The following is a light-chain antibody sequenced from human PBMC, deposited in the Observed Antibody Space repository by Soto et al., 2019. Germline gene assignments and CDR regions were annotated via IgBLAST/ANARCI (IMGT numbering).Light chain of an antibody. V-gene: IGKV1-5*01. J-gene: IGKJ1*01. CDR1: QSISTW. Sequence: DIQMAHSPSTLSASAGDRVTITCRASQSISTWLAWYQQKPGKAPKLLIYGASSLASGVPSRFSGSGSGTEFTLTISSLQPDDFATYYCQQHNGYSERMFGQGTKVDIK. CDR2: GAS. CDR3: QQHNGYSERM.